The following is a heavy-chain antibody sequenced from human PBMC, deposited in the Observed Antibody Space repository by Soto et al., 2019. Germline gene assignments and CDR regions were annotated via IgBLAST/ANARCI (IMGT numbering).Heavy chain of an antibody. CDR1: GFTFSSYS. Sequence: GGSRRLSCAASGFTFSSYSMTWVRQAPGKGLKWVSYISSSSSTIYYADSVKGRFTISRDNAKNSLYLQMNSLRAEDTAVYYCAREHYYDSSGYDLWGQGTLVTVSS. J-gene: IGHJ4*02. CDR3: AREHYYDSSGYDL. D-gene: IGHD3-22*01. V-gene: IGHV3-48*01. CDR2: ISSSSSTI.